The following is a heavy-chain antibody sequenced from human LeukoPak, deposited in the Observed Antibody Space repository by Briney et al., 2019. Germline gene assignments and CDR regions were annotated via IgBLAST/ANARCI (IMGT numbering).Heavy chain of an antibody. Sequence: GGSLKLSCAASEFTFSSYAMSWVRQAPGKGLEWVSTITGSGATTYYADPVKGRFTISRDISKNTLYLYLQMNSLRAEDTAVYYCARGNGDYRLGSVSADYWGQGALVTVSS. CDR3: ARGNGDYRLGSVSADY. V-gene: IGHV3-23*01. J-gene: IGHJ4*02. CDR1: EFTFSSYA. D-gene: IGHD4-17*01. CDR2: ITGSGATT.